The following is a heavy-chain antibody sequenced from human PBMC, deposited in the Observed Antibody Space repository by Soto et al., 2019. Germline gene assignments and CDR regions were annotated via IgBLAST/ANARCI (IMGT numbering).Heavy chain of an antibody. Sequence: GGSLRLSCSASGFTFTNYAIHWIRQAPGKGLEYVSAISSTGGSTYYADSVKGRFTISRDNFKNMLYLQMNSLRAEDTAVYYCAKHDFWTLYNTGLDSWGQGTLVTVSS. J-gene: IGHJ4*02. D-gene: IGHD3-3*01. CDR3: AKHDFWTLYNTGLDS. V-gene: IGHV3-64*04. CDR1: GFTFTNYA. CDR2: ISSTGGST.